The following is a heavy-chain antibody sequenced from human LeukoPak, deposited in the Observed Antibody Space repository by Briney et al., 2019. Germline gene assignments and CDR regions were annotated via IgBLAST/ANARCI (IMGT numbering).Heavy chain of an antibody. D-gene: IGHD2-21*02. V-gene: IGHV1-69*13. Sequence: SVKVSCKASGGTFSSYAISWVRQAPGQGLEWMGGIIPIFGTANYAQKFQGRVTITADESTSTAYMELSSLRSEDTAVYYWARDLGGDPPRLDYWGQGTLVTVSS. CDR2: IIPIFGTA. CDR1: GGTFSSYA. CDR3: ARDLGGDPPRLDY. J-gene: IGHJ4*02.